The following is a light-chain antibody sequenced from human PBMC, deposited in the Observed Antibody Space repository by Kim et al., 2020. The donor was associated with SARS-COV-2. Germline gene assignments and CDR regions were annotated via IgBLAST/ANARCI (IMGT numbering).Light chain of an antibody. J-gene: IGKJ3*01. Sequence: DIQMTQSPSTLSASVGDRVIITCRASQSIGSWLAWYQQKPGKAPKLLIYQASSLKSGVPSRFSGSGSGTEFTLTISSLQPDDFATYYCQQCNSYSTVGPGTKVDIK. CDR1: QSIGSW. CDR2: QAS. CDR3: QQCNSYST. V-gene: IGKV1-5*03.